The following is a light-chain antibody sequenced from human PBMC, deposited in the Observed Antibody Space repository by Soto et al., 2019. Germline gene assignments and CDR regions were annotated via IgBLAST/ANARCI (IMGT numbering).Light chain of an antibody. Sequence: QSVLTQPPSASGTPGQRVTISCSGSTSNIRSNYVYWYQQFLGTAPKLLIYRSNQRPSGVPDRFSGSKSGTSASLAISGLRSEDEADYYCAGWDDSLSGHWVFGGGTKLTVL. CDR1: TSNIRSNY. V-gene: IGLV1-47*01. J-gene: IGLJ3*02. CDR2: RSN. CDR3: AGWDDSLSGHWV.